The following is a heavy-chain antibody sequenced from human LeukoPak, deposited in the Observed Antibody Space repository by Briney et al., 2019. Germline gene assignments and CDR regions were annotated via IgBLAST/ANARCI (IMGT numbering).Heavy chain of an antibody. CDR3: ARTPNYGDLYYFDY. V-gene: IGHV1-18*01. CDR2: ISAYNGNT. CDR1: GYTFTSYG. Sequence: GASVKVSCKASGYTFTSYGISWVRQAPGQGLEWRGWISAYNGNTNYAQKLQGRVTMTTDTSTSTAYMELRSLRSDDTAVYYCARTPNYGDLYYFDYWGQGTLVTVSS. D-gene: IGHD4-17*01. J-gene: IGHJ4*02.